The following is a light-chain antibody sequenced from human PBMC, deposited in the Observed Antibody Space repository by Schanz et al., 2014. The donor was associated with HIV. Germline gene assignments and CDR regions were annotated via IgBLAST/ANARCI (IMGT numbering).Light chain of an antibody. CDR3: CSYTTTSTYV. CDR1: SSDVGGYNY. Sequence: SALTQPPSASGSPGQSVTISCTGTSSDVGGYNYVSWYQQHPGKAPKLMIYDVSNRPSGVSSRFSGSKSGNTASLTISGLQAEDEADYYCCSYTTTSTYVFGAGTKLTVL. J-gene: IGLJ1*01. CDR2: DVS. V-gene: IGLV2-14*03.